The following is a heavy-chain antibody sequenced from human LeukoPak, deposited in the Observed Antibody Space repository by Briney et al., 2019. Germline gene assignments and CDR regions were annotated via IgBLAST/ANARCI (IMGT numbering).Heavy chain of an antibody. J-gene: IGHJ4*02. V-gene: IGHV4-31*11. CDR1: GGSFSGYY. CDR2: IYYSGST. CDR3: ARASVLLWFGELYTFDY. D-gene: IGHD3-10*01. Sequence: PSETLSLTCAVYGGSFSGYYWSWIRQHPGKGLEWIGYIYYSGSTYYNPSLKSRVTISVDTSKNQFSLKLSSVTAADTAVYYCARASVLLWFGELYTFDYWGQGTLVTVSS.